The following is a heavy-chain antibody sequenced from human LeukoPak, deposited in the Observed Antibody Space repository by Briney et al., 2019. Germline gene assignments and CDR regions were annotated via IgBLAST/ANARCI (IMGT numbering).Heavy chain of an antibody. J-gene: IGHJ4*02. CDR3: AKDLSYYASGSHYYFDY. D-gene: IGHD3-10*01. V-gene: IGHV3-30*02. CDR1: GFTFSSYG. Sequence: GGSLRLSCAASGFTFSSYGMHWVRQAPGKGQEWVGVIRYDGSSKYYADSVKGRFTISRDNSKNTMYVQMNSLKTEDSAVYYCAKDLSYYASGSHYYFDYWGQGTLVTVSS. CDR2: IRYDGSSK.